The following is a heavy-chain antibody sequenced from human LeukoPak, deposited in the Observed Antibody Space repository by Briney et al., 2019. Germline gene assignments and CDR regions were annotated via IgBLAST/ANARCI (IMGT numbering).Heavy chain of an antibody. J-gene: IGHJ4*02. Sequence: PGGSLRLSCAASGFTVSSNYMSWVRQAPGKGLEWVSVIYSGGSTYYADSVKGRFTISRDNSKNTLYLQMNSLRAEDTAVYYCARDHPYYYDSSGYSGYYFDYWGQGTLVTVSS. V-gene: IGHV3-66*01. D-gene: IGHD3-22*01. CDR3: ARDHPYYYDSSGYSGYYFDY. CDR2: IYSGGST. CDR1: GFTVSSNY.